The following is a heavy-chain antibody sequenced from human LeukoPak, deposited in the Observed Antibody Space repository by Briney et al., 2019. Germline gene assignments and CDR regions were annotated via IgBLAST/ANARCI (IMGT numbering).Heavy chain of an antibody. V-gene: IGHV3-30*18. CDR3: AKVLTNGTTASDY. CDR1: GFTFSSYG. CDR2: ISYDGSNK. Sequence: AGGSLRLSCAASGFTFSSYGMHWVRQAPGKGLEWVAVISYDGSNKYYADSVKGRFTISRDNSKNTLYLQMNSLRAEDTAVYYCAKVLTNGTTASDYWGQGTLVTVSS. D-gene: IGHD1-1*01. J-gene: IGHJ4*02.